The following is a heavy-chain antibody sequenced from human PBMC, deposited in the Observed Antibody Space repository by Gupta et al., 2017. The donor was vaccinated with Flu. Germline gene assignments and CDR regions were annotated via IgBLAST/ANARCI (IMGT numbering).Heavy chain of an antibody. Sequence: EVQLLESGGGLVQPGGSLRLSCAAPASTFVSYPMRWSRQAPGKGLEWVSAISGSGGSTYYADSVKGRFTISRDNSKNTLYLQMNSLRAEDTAVYYCAKSGYSSGWTFDYWGQGTLVTVAS. V-gene: IGHV3-23*01. D-gene: IGHD6-19*01. CDR3: AKSGYSSGWTFDY. J-gene: IGHJ4*02. CDR1: ASTFVSYP. CDR2: ISGSGGST.